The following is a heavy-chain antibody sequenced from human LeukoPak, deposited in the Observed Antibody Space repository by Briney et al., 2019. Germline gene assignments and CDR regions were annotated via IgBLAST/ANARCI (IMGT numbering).Heavy chain of an antibody. Sequence: ASVKVSCKASGYTFTGYYMQWVRQAPGQGFEWMGWIHPSSGDINYSQKFQGRVTMTRDTSISTAYMELSRLTSDDTAVYYSARVRGYDYVWGSCPYWGQGTLVTVSS. D-gene: IGHD3-16*01. J-gene: IGHJ4*02. V-gene: IGHV1-2*02. CDR2: IHPSSGDI. CDR3: ARVRGYDYVWGSCPY. CDR1: GYTFTGYY.